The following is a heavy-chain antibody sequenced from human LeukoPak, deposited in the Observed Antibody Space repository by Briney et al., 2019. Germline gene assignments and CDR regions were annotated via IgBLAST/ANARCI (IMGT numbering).Heavy chain of an antibody. V-gene: IGHV6-1*01. J-gene: IGHJ1*01. CDR2: TYYRSKWHH. D-gene: IGHD3-22*01. Sequence: SQTLSLTCVISGDSVSSNSAAWNWIRQSPSRGLEWLGRTYYRSKWHHDYALSVKSQITINPDTSKNQFSLQLNSVTPEDTAVYYCARSGYFAEYFQHWGQGTLVTVSS. CDR1: GDSVSSNSAA. CDR3: ARSGYFAEYFQH.